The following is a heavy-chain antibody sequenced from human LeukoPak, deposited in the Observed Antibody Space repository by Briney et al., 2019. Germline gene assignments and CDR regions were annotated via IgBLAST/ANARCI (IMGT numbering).Heavy chain of an antibody. CDR1: GHTFTGYY. CDR3: AGIKVTRNYFDY. CDR2: INPNSGGT. J-gene: IGHJ4*02. Sequence: ASVKVSCKASGHTFTGYYMQWARQAPGQGLEWMGWINPNSGGTNYAQKFQGRVTMTRDTSISTAYMELSRLRSDDTAVYYCAGIKVTRNYFDYWGQGTLVTVSS. D-gene: IGHD1-14*01. V-gene: IGHV1-2*02.